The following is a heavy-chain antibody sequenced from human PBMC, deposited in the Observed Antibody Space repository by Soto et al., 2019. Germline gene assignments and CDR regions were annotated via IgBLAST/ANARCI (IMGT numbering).Heavy chain of an antibody. D-gene: IGHD6-13*01. CDR1: GFTFSSYW. CDR3: ARTKDSSSWYPKIHYYYYYMDV. J-gene: IGHJ6*03. V-gene: IGHV3-7*01. Sequence: GGSLRLSCAASGFTFSSYWMSWVRQAPGKGLEWVANIKQDGSEKYYVDSVKGRFTISRDNAKNSLYLQMNSLRAEDTAVYYCARTKDSSSWYPKIHYYYYYMDVWGKGTTVTVSS. CDR2: IKQDGSEK.